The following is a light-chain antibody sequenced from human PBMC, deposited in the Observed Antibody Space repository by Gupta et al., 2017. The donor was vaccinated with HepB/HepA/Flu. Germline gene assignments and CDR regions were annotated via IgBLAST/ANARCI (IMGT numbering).Light chain of an antibody. CDR1: FSDVGGYAY. J-gene: IGLJ1*01. CDR3: SSYTSSFTGV. CDR2: DVR. V-gene: IGLV2-14*03. Sequence: QSALTQPASVSGSPGQSIPISCTGTFSDVGGYAYVSWYQQHPGKSPKLLIYDVRARPSGASNRFSGSKSGNTASLTISGLQAEDEADYYCSSYTSSFTGVFGTGTKVTVL.